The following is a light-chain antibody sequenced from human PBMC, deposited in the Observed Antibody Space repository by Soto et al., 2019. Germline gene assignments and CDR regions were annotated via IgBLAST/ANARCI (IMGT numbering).Light chain of an antibody. V-gene: IGKV1-5*03. CDR2: KAS. CDR3: QQYNSYSPIT. Sequence: DIQMTQSPSTLSASVGDRVTITCRASQSISSWLAWYQQKPGKAPKLLIYKASSLESGVPSRFSGSGSGTEFTLNISSLQPDDFASYYCQQYNSYSPITFGQVTRLEIK. J-gene: IGKJ5*01. CDR1: QSISSW.